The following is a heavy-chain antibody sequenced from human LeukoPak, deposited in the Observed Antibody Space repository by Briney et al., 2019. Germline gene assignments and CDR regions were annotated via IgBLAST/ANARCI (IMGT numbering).Heavy chain of an antibody. Sequence: ASVKVSCKASGYTFTGYDLHWVRQAPGHGLEWMGRINTNSGDTNYVQKFQGRVTMTRDTSITTVYMEVSRLTSDDTAVYYFARDRLLAAGRGGWGPGTLVTVSS. CDR1: GYTFTGYD. CDR2: INTNSGDT. D-gene: IGHD6-13*01. V-gene: IGHV1-2*06. J-gene: IGHJ4*02. CDR3: ARDRLLAAGRGG.